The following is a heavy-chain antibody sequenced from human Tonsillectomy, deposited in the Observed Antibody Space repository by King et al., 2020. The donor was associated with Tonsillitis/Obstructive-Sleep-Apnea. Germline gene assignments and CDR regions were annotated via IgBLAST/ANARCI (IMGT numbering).Heavy chain of an antibody. CDR2: MYYSENT. V-gene: IGHV4-39*01. CDR1: GGSISSSSYY. D-gene: IGHD2-15*01. J-gene: IGHJ2*01. CDR3: ARQGGYCSGGSCYPYWYFDL. Sequence: QLQESGPGLVKPSETLSLTCTVSGGSISSSSYYWVWIRQPPGKGLEWMGSMYYSENTYYNPSLKSRVTISVDTSKNQFSLKLSSVTAADTAVYYCARQGGYCSGGSCYPYWYFDLWGRGTLVTVSS.